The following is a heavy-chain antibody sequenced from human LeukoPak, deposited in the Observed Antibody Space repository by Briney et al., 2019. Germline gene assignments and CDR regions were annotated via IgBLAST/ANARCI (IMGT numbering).Heavy chain of an antibody. D-gene: IGHD6-19*01. CDR3: ARVVPMYSSDWYDDY. Sequence: PSETLSLTCTVSGGSISSYYWSWIRQPPGKGLEWIGYIYYSGSTYYNPSLKSRVTISVDTSKNQFSLKLSSVTAADTAVYYCARVVPMYSSDWYDDYWGQGTLVTVSS. V-gene: IGHV4-59*08. J-gene: IGHJ4*02. CDR1: GGSISSYY. CDR2: IYYSGST.